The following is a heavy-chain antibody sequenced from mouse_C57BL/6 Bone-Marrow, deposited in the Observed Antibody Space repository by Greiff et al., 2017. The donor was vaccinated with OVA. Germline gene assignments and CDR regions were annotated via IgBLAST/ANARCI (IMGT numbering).Heavy chain of an antibody. CDR3: ARRRIGYGCYWYFDV. D-gene: IGHD2-10*02. V-gene: IGHV1-63*01. Sequence: VQLQQSGAELVRPGTSVTMSCKASGYTFTNYWIGWAKQRPGHGLEWIGDIYPGGGYTNYNEKFKGKATLTADKSSSTAYMQFSSLTSEDSAIYDCARRRIGYGCYWYFDVWGTGTTVTVSS. CDR1: GYTFTNYW. CDR2: IYPGGGYT. J-gene: IGHJ1*03.